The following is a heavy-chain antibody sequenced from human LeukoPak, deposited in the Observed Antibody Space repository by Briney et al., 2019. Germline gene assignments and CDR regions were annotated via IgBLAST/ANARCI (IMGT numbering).Heavy chain of an antibody. CDR2: ISGSGGST. Sequence: PGGSLRLSCAASGFTFSSYAMSWVRQAPGKGLEWVSAISGSGGSTYYADSVKGRFTISRDNSKNTLYLQMNSLRAEDTAVYYCARDADEYRNYGMDVWGQGTTVTVSS. J-gene: IGHJ6*02. CDR3: ARDADEYRNYGMDV. CDR1: GFTFSSYA. D-gene: IGHD2-2*01. V-gene: IGHV3-23*01.